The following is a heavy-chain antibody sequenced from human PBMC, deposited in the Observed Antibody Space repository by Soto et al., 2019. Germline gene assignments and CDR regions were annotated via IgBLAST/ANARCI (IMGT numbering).Heavy chain of an antibody. V-gene: IGHV1-46*02. CDR2: INPSGGTT. CDR3: ARGDVDTTMLFDY. CDR1: GYTFYTYY. J-gene: IGHJ4*02. D-gene: IGHD5-18*01. Sequence: VQLVQSGAEVKKPGASVTISCKASGYTFYTYYIHWVRQAPGQGLEWMGIINPSGGTTDYAQKFKGRVTVTRDTSASTVFMYLGGLRSADTAVYYCARGDVDTTMLFDYWGQGTLVTVSS.